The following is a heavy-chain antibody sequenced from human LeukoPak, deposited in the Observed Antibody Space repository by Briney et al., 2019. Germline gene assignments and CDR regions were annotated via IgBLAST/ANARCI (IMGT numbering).Heavy chain of an antibody. CDR1: GYTFTSYG. V-gene: IGHV1-69*05. J-gene: IGHJ5*02. D-gene: IGHD3-3*01. CDR2: IIPIFGTA. CDR3: ARCPTDYDFWSGYSNWFDP. Sequence: ASVKVSCKASGYTFTSYGISWVRQAPGQGLEWMGGIIPIFGTANYAQKFQGRVTITTDESTSTAYMELSSLRSEDTAVYYCARCPTDYDFWSGYSNWFDPWGQGTLVTVSS.